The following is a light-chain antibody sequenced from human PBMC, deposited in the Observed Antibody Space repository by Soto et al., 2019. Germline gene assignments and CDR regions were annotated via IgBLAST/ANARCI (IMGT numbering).Light chain of an antibody. CDR2: AAS. V-gene: IGKV1-27*01. J-gene: IGKJ1*01. CDR1: LGISNF. CDR3: QKYNSAPWT. Sequence: DIQMTQSPSSLSASVGDRFTITCRASLGISNFLGWYQQKPGKVPKLLIYAASTLQSGVPSRFSGSGSGTDFTLTISSLQPEDVATYYCQKYNSAPWTFGQGTKVDI.